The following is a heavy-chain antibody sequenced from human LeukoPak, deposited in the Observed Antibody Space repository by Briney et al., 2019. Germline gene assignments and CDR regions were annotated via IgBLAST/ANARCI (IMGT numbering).Heavy chain of an antibody. J-gene: IGHJ3*02. CDR2: IIPIFGTA. CDR3: ARYRLTTMIWGAFDI. V-gene: IGHV1-69*06. Sequence: GSSVKVSCKASGGTFSSYAISWVRQAPGQGLEWMGGIIPIFGTANYAQKFQGRVTITADKSTSTAYMELSSLRSEDTAVYYCARYRLTTMIWGAFDIWGQGTMVTVSS. D-gene: IGHD3-22*01. CDR1: GGTFSSYA.